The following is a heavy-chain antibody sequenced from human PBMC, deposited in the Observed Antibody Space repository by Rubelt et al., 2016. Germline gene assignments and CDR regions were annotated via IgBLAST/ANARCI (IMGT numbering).Heavy chain of an antibody. CDR2: IIPIFGTA. V-gene: IGHV1-69*06. Sequence: QVQLVQSGAEVKKPGSSVKVSCKASGGTFSSYAICWVRQAPGQGLEWMGGIIPIFGTANYAQKFPGRVTITADKSTSTAYMELSSLRSEDTAVYYCARDLVGVVITTHDAFDIWGQGTMVTVSS. D-gene: IGHD3-22*01. J-gene: IGHJ3*02. CDR3: ARDLVGVVITTHDAFDI. CDR1: GGTFSSYA.